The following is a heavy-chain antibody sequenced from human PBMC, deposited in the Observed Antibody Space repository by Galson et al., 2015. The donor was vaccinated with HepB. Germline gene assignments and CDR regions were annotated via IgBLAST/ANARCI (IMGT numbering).Heavy chain of an antibody. CDR2: INPDGTNV. Sequence: SLRLSCAASGFTFGIYWMHWVRQPPGGGPVWVSHINPDGTNVRYADSVKGRFTISRDNAKYTLYLQMNSLRDEDTAVYYCLHDSDGPDYWGQGTMVTVSS. D-gene: IGHD3-22*01. V-gene: IGHV3-74*01. CDR1: GFTFGIYW. J-gene: IGHJ4*02. CDR3: LHDSDGPDY.